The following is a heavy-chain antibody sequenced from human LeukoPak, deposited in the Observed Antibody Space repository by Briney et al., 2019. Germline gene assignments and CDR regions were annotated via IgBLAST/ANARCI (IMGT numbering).Heavy chain of an antibody. Sequence: GGSLRLSCAASGFTFSSYAMSWVRQAPGKGLEWVSAISGSGGSTYYADSVKGRFTISRDNSKNTLYLQMNSLRAEDTAVYYCAKDLHDYGDYNYFDYWGQGTLVTVSS. CDR2: ISGSGGST. CDR1: GFTFSSYA. J-gene: IGHJ4*02. D-gene: IGHD4-17*01. V-gene: IGHV3-23*01. CDR3: AKDLHDYGDYNYFDY.